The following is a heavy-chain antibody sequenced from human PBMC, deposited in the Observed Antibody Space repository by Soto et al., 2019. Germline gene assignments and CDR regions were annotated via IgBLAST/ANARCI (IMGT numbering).Heavy chain of an antibody. CDR3: ARDYDFWSGYRHQDYYGMDV. V-gene: IGHV1-69*01. CDR1: GGTFSSYA. Sequence: QVQLVQSGAEVKKPGSSVKVSCKASGGTFSSYAISWVRQAPGQGLEWMGGIIPIFGTANYAQKFQGRVTSTAEESTSTAYMELSSLRSEDTAVYYCARDYDFWSGYRHQDYYGMDVWGQGTTVTVSS. CDR2: IIPIFGTA. J-gene: IGHJ6*02. D-gene: IGHD3-3*01.